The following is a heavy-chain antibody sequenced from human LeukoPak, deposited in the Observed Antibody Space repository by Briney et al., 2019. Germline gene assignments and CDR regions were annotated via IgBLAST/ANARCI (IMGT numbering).Heavy chain of an antibody. CDR3: ARGSYVCSSTNCYPAYFDS. D-gene: IGHD2-2*01. CDR1: GGSISSGDYY. V-gene: IGHV4-30-4*01. CDR2: IYYSGST. Sequence: PSETLSLTCTVSGGSISSGDYYWRWIRQPPGKGLEWIGYIYYSGSTYNNPPLKSRVNISVDRSKNQFSLKLSSVTVADTAVYYCARGSYVCSSTNCYPAYFDSWGQGTLVTVSS. J-gene: IGHJ4*02.